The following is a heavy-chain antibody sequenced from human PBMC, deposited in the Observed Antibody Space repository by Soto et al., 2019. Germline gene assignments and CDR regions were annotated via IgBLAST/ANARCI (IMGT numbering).Heavy chain of an antibody. CDR2: IIPILGIA. CDR1: GGTFSSYT. J-gene: IGHJ6*03. V-gene: IGHV1-69*04. Sequence: GASVKVSCKASGGTFSSYTISWVRQAPGQGLEWMGRIIPILGIANYAQKFQGRVTITADKSTSTAYMELSSLRSEDTAVYYCARDKNVLLGGDYYYYMDVWGKGTTVTVSS. CDR3: ARDKNVLLGGDYYYYMDV. D-gene: IGHD3-10*01.